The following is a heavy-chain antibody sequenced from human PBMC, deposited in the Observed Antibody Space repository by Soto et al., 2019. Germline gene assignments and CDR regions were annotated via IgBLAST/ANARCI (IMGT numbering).Heavy chain of an antibody. J-gene: IGHJ4*02. Sequence: PSETLSLTCTVSGGSISSYYWSWIRQPPGKGLEWIGYIYYSGSTNYNPSLKSRVTISVDTSKNQFSLKLSSVTAADTAVYYCARDSGYGDYPNFDYWGQGTLVTVSS. D-gene: IGHD4-17*01. CDR3: ARDSGYGDYPNFDY. V-gene: IGHV4-59*01. CDR1: GGSISSYY. CDR2: IYYSGST.